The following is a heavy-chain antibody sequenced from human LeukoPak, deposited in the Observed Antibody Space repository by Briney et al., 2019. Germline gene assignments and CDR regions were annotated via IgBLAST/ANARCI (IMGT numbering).Heavy chain of an antibody. D-gene: IGHD2-2*01. V-gene: IGHV3-30-3*01. CDR3: ATSGQLPSPSEPPSGDY. CDR2: ISYDGSKK. Sequence: AGGSLRLSCAASGFTFSSYAIHWVRQAPGKGLEWVAVISYDGSKKYYAESVKGRFTISRDNSKSTLYLQMNSLRAEDTAVYYCATSGQLPSPSEPPSGDYWGQGTLVTVSS. J-gene: IGHJ4*02. CDR1: GFTFSSYA.